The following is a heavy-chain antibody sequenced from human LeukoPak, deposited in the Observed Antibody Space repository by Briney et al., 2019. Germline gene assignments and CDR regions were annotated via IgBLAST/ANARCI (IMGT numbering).Heavy chain of an antibody. CDR1: GFTFSNYW. CDR2: IKEDGSEK. CDR3: ARDETRRFDY. Sequence: GGSLRLSCAASGFTFSNYWMTWVRQAPGKGLEWVANIKEDGSEKYYVDSVKGRFTISKDNTQNSLYLQMNSLRVEDTAVYYCARDETRRFDYWGQGTLVTVPS. J-gene: IGHJ4*02. V-gene: IGHV3-7*01.